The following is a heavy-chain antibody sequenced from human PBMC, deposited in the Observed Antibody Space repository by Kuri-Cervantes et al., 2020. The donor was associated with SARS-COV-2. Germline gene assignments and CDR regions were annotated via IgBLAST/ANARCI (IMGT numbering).Heavy chain of an antibody. CDR3: ARHHPPELPRGDYFDY. Sequence: ESLKISCTVSGGSISSSSYYWGWIRQPPGRGLEWIGSIYYSGSTYYNPSLKSRVTISVDTSKNQFSLKLSSVTAADTAVYYCARHHPPELPRGDYFDYWGQGTLVTVSS. D-gene: IGHD1-26*01. J-gene: IGHJ4*02. CDR2: IYYSGST. CDR1: GGSISSSSYY. V-gene: IGHV4-39*01.